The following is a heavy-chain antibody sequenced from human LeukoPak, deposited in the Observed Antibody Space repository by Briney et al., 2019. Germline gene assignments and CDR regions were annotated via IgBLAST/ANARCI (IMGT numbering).Heavy chain of an antibody. V-gene: IGHV3-74*01. CDR2: INSDGSST. CDR3: ARDRGKSGMDV. Sequence: GGSLRLSCAASGFTFSSYWMHWVRQAPGKGLVWVSRINSDGSSTSYADSVKGRFTISRDNAKNTLYPQMNSLRAGDTAVYYCARDRGKSGMDVWGQGTTVTVSS. CDR1: GFTFSSYW. J-gene: IGHJ6*02. D-gene: IGHD3-10*01.